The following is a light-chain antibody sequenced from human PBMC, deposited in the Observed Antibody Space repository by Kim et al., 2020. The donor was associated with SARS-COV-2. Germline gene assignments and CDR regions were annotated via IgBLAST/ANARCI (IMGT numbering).Light chain of an antibody. CDR2: VGTGGIVG. V-gene: IGLV9-49*01. CDR1: SGYSNYK. CDR3: GADHGSGSKFVLL. J-gene: IGLJ2*01. Sequence: CTLSSGYSNYKVEWYQQRPGKGPRFVMRVGTGGIVGSKGDGIPDRFAVLGSGLNRYLTIKDIQEEDESDYHCGADHGSGSKFVLLFGGATQLTVL.